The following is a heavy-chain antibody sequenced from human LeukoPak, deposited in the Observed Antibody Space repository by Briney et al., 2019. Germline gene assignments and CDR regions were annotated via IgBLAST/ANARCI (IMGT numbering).Heavy chain of an antibody. Sequence: SETLSLTCTVSGDSISNYYWSWIRQPAGKRLEWIGRIYDSGSAIYNPALKSRLTMSLDTSKNQFSLKLKSVTAADTAMYYCARAITLFGVVHYYYMDVWGKGTTVTVSS. CDR1: GDSISNYY. J-gene: IGHJ6*03. D-gene: IGHD3-3*01. CDR2: IYDSGSA. CDR3: ARAITLFGVVHYYYMDV. V-gene: IGHV4-4*07.